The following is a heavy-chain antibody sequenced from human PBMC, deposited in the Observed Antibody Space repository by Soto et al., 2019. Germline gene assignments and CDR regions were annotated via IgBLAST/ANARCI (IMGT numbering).Heavy chain of an antibody. CDR2: ISAYNGNT. V-gene: IGHV1-18*01. J-gene: IGHJ6*03. Sequence: VASVKVSCKASGYTFTSYGISWVRQAPGQGLEWMGWISAYNGNTNYAQKLQGRVTMTTDTSTSTAYMELRSLRSDDTAVYYCARVGFGGYCSGGSCKDGPREVKYYMDVWGKGTTVTVSS. CDR3: ARVGFGGYCSGGSCKDGPREVKYYMDV. CDR1: GYTFTSYG. D-gene: IGHD2-15*01.